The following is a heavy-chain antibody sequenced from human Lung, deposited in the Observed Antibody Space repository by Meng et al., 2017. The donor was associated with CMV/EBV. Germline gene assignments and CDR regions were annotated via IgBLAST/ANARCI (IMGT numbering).Heavy chain of an antibody. D-gene: IGHD2-2*01. CDR1: GFIVSTKY. J-gene: IGHJ4*02. CDR3: ARGEVPAIIDY. Sequence: ELVESGGGLVQPGGSLRLSCEASGFIVSTKYMNWVHQAPGKGLEWVSVIYSGGSTYYTDSVKGRFTISRDNSKNTLYLQMNSLRTEDTAVYYCARGEVPAIIDYWGQGILVTVSS. V-gene: IGHV3-66*01. CDR2: IYSGGST.